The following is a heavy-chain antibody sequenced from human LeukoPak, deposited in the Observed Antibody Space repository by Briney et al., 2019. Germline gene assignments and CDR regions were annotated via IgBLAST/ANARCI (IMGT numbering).Heavy chain of an antibody. CDR2: INPSGGST. J-gene: IGHJ1*01. CDR1: GYTFTSYY. CDR3: ARSGTITIFGVVMRGGRPTAEYFQH. D-gene: IGHD3-3*01. Sequence: ASVKVSCKASGYTFTSYYMHWVRQAPGQGLEWMGIINPSGGSTSYAQKFQGRVTMTRDTSTSTVYMELSSLRSEDTAVYYCARSGTITIFGVVMRGGRPTAEYFQHWGQGTLVTVSS. V-gene: IGHV1-46*01.